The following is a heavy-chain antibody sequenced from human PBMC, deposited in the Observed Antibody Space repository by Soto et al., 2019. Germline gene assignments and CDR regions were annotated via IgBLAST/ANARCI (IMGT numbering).Heavy chain of an antibody. D-gene: IGHD3-22*01. Sequence: QVPLVQSGAEVKKPGASVKVSCKASGYTFTSYGISWVRQAPGQGLEWMGWISAYNGNTNYAQKLQGRVTMTTDTSTSTAYMELRSLRSDDTAVYYCARDPYYYDSSGYPIDYWGQGTLVTVSS. CDR2: ISAYNGNT. CDR1: GYTFTSYG. J-gene: IGHJ4*02. CDR3: ARDPYYYDSSGYPIDY. V-gene: IGHV1-18*01.